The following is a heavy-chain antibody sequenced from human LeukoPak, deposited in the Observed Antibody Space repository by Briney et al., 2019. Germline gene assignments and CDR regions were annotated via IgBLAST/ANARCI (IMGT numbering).Heavy chain of an antibody. V-gene: IGHV3-21*04. CDR3: AKVVSRYFDY. CDR2: ISSSSSYI. Sequence: GGSLRLSCAASGFTFSSYSMNWVRQAPGKGLEWVSSISSSSSYIYYADSVKGRFTIFRDNAKNSLYLQMNRLRAEDTVVYYCAKVVSRYFDYWGQGTLVTVSS. CDR1: GFTFSSYS. J-gene: IGHJ4*02.